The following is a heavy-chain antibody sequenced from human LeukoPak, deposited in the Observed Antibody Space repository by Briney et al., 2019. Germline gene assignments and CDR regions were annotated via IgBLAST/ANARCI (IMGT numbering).Heavy chain of an antibody. D-gene: IGHD3-10*01. J-gene: IGHJ6*03. CDR2: ISAYNGNT. CDR1: GYTSTSYG. Sequence: ASVKVSCKASGYTSTSYGISWVRQAPGQGLEWMGWISAYNGNTNYAQKLQGRVTMTTDTSTSTAYMELRSLRSDDTAVYYCARVYYGSGSYYNKPYYYYYYMDVWGKGTTVTISS. V-gene: IGHV1-18*01. CDR3: ARVYYGSGSYYNKPYYYYYYMDV.